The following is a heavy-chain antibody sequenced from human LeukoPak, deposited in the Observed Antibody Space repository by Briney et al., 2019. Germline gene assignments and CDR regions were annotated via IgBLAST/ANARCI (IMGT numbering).Heavy chain of an antibody. CDR2: VNPSGGST. V-gene: IGHV1-46*01. J-gene: IGHJ4*02. D-gene: IGHD4/OR15-4a*01. CDR1: GYTFFIYY. CDR3: ARGKTMGDY. Sequence: ASVKVSCKASGYTFFIYYIHWVRQAPGQGLEWMGTVNPSGGSTNYAQKFQGRITMTRDTSTSTVYMELSSLKSEDTAAYYCARGKTMGDYWGQGTRVTVSS.